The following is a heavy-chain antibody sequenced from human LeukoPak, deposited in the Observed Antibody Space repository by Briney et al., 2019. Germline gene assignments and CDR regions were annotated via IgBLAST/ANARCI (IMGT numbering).Heavy chain of an antibody. V-gene: IGHV1-18*01. CDR2: ISAYNGNT. Sequence: ASVKVSCKASGYTFTSYGISWVRQASGQGLEWMGWISAYNGNTNYAQKLQGRVTMTTDTSTSTAYMELRSLRSDDTAVYYCASFPNAAAGPDYYYYGMDVWGQGTTVTVSS. J-gene: IGHJ6*02. CDR3: ASFPNAAAGPDYYYYGMDV. CDR1: GYTFTSYG. D-gene: IGHD6-13*01.